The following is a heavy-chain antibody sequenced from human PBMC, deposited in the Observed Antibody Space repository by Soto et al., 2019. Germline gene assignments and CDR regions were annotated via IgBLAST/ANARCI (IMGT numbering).Heavy chain of an antibody. CDR1: GGSFSGYY. CDR2: INHSGST. J-gene: IGHJ4*02. CDR3: ARASRIAVAGRVIYYFDY. V-gene: IGHV4-34*01. Sequence: SETLSLTCAVYGGSFSGYYWSWIRQPPGKGLEWIGEINHSGSTNYNPSLKSRVTISVDTSKNQFSLKLSSVTAADTAVYYCARASRIAVAGRVIYYFDYWGQGTLDTVSS. D-gene: IGHD6-19*01.